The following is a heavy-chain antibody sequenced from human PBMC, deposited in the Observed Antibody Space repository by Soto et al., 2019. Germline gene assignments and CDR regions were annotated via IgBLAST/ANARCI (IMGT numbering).Heavy chain of an antibody. J-gene: IGHJ6*02. CDR3: ARDPNFNDDEDYYYYVIDV. D-gene: IGHD1-1*01. Sequence: SVKVSCKASGGTFSSYAISWVRQAPGQGLEWMGGIIPIFGTANYAQKFQGRVTITADESTSTAYMELSSLRSEDTAVYYCARDPNFNDDEDYYYYVIDVWGQGTTVTVSS. CDR1: GGTFSSYA. CDR2: IIPIFGTA. V-gene: IGHV1-69*13.